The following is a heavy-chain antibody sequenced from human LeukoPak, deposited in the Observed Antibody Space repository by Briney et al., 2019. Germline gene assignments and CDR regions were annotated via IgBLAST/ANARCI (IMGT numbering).Heavy chain of an antibody. D-gene: IGHD3-10*01. Sequence: SETLSLTCTVSGGSISSSSYYWGWIRQPPGKGLEWIGSIYYSGSTYYNPSLKSRVTISVDTSKNQFSLKLSSVTAADTAVYYCAREGVRGGAFDYWGQGTLVTVSS. CDR3: AREGVRGGAFDY. CDR1: GGSISSSSYY. J-gene: IGHJ4*02. V-gene: IGHV4-39*07. CDR2: IYYSGST.